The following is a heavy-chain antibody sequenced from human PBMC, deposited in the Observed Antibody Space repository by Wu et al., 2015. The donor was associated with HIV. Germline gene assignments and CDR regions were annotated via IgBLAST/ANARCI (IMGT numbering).Heavy chain of an antibody. V-gene: IGHV1-69*13. CDR1: GGSFSDYA. Sequence: QVQLVRSGAGVKKPGSSVKVSCKASGGSFSDYAISWVRQAPGQGLEWMGRIIPMYGKPIDAQKFQGRITITADDSTSTVDMELSSLRSEDTAVYFCARDRDGGGFYYGMDVWGQGTTVTVSS. J-gene: IGHJ6*02. CDR2: IIPMYGKP. CDR3: ARDRDGGGFYYGMDV. D-gene: IGHD2-15*01.